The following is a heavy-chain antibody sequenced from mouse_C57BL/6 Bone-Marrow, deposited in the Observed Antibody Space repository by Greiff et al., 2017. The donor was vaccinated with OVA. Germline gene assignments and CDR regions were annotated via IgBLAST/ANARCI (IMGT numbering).Heavy chain of an antibody. CDR1: GYTFTSYW. CDR3: ARNYGSSPSYWYFDV. Sequence: QVQLQQPGAELVMPGASVKLSCKASGYTFTSYWMHWVKQRPGQGLEWIGEIDPSDSYTNYNQKFKGKSTLTVDTSSSTAYMQLSSLTSEDSAVYYCARNYGSSPSYWYFDVWGTGTTVTVSS. D-gene: IGHD1-1*01. V-gene: IGHV1-69*01. CDR2: IDPSDSYT. J-gene: IGHJ1*03.